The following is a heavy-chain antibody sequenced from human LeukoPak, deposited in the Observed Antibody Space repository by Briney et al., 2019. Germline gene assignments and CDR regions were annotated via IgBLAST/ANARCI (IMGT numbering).Heavy chain of an antibody. J-gene: IGHJ3*02. D-gene: IGHD2-2*01. CDR1: GFTFISYS. CDR3: ARLSSTSPFDI. CDR2: ISSSSGTI. V-gene: IGHV3-48*04. Sequence: GGSLRLSCAASGFTFISYSANWVRQAPGKGLEWVSYISSSSGTIYYADSVKGRFTISRDNAKNSMYLQMNSLRAEDTAVYYCARLSSTSPFDIWGQGTMVTVSS.